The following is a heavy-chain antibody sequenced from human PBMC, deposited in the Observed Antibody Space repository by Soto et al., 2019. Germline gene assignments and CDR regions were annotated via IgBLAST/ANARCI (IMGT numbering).Heavy chain of an antibody. CDR3: ASKFGELLADAFDI. D-gene: IGHD3-10*01. Sequence: SETLSLTCIVSGGSISSRYWWSWVRQPPGKGLEWIGEIYHTGSTNYNPSLKSRVVMSIDKSKNQFSLNLNSVTAADTAVYYCASKFGELLADAFDIWGQGTMVTVSS. J-gene: IGHJ3*02. V-gene: IGHV4-4*02. CDR1: GGSISSRYW. CDR2: IYHTGST.